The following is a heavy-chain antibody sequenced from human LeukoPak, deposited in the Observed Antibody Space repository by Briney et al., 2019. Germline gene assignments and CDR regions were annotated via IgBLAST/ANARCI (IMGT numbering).Heavy chain of an antibody. D-gene: IGHD3-9*01. V-gene: IGHV4-59*08. CDR3: ARLNVLRYFAFDC. CDR1: GGSISSYY. CDR2: IYYSGST. J-gene: IGHJ4*02. Sequence: SETLSLTCTVSGGSISSYYWSWIRQPPGKGLEWIGYIYYSGSTNYNPSLKSRVTISVDTSKNQFSLKLSSVTAADTAVYYCARLNVLRYFAFDCWGQGTLVTVSS.